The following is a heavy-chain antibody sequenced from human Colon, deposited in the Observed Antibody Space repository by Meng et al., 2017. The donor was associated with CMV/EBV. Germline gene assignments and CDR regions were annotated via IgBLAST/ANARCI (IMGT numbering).Heavy chain of an antibody. CDR2: INTDGSIT. V-gene: IGHV3-74*01. CDR3: TRGEPFGGY. Sequence: GGSLRLSCAASGFTCSNYWMYWVRQAPGKGLVWVSRINTDGSITSYADSVKGRFTVSRDDAQNTLYLQMNSLRVEDSALYYCTRGEPFGGYWGQGTLVTVSS. J-gene: IGHJ4*02. CDR1: GFTCSNYW. D-gene: IGHD3-10*01.